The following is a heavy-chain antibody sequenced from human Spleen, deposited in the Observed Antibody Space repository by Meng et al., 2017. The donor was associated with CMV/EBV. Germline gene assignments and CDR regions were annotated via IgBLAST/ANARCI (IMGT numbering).Heavy chain of an antibody. J-gene: IGHJ5*02. D-gene: IGHD6-25*01. CDR3: ARDRGSPGWFDP. Sequence: SETLSLTCDVSGDSISSDNWWSWVRQPPNNGLEWIGEIHHSGTTNYNPSLKSRVTISVDKSKSQFSLRLSSVTAADTAVYYCARDRGSPGWFDPWGQGTLVTVSS. CDR2: IHHSGTT. CDR1: GDSISSDNW. V-gene: IGHV4-4*02.